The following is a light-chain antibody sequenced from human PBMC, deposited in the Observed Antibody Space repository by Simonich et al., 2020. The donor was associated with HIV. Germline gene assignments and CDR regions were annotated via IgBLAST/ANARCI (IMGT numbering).Light chain of an antibody. J-gene: IGKJ4*01. V-gene: IGKV3-15*01. Sequence: EIVMTQSPATVSVSPGERATLSCRASQRVRSALDGYQQKPGQAPRLLIYGLSTRATDIPARISGSGSGTEFTLTISSMQSEEFAIYYGQQYNDWPTFGGGTKVEIK. CDR2: GLS. CDR3: QQYNDWPT. CDR1: QRVRSA.